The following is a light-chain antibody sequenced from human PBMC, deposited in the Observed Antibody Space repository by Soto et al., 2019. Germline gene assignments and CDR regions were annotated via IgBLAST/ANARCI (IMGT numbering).Light chain of an antibody. CDR3: QQRT. CDR1: QSISSW. CDR2: KAS. V-gene: IGKV1-5*03. Sequence: DIQMTQSPSTLSASVGDRVTITCRASQSISSWLAWYQQKPGKARKLLNYKASSLQSGVPSRFSGSGSGTEFTLTSSSLKPDDFATYHCQQRTFGQGTKVEIK. J-gene: IGKJ1*01.